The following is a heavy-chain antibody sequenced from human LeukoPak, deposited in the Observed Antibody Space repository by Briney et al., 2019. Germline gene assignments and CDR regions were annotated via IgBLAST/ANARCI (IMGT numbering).Heavy chain of an antibody. CDR1: GFTFSTYA. D-gene: IGHD3-22*01. CDR3: AKAASGYYYLYYFDY. CDR2: ISGSGDST. V-gene: IGHV3-23*01. J-gene: IGHJ4*02. Sequence: GGSLRLSCAASGFTFSTYAVNWVRQAPGKGLEWVSTISGSGDSTYYADSVKGRFTISRDNSKNTLYLQMNSLRAEDTAVYYCAKAASGYYYLYYFDYWGQGTLVTVSS.